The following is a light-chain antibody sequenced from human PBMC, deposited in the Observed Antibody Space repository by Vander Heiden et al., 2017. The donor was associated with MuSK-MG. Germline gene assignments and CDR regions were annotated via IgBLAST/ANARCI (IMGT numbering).Light chain of an antibody. V-gene: IGKV1-13*02. Sequence: AIQLTQSPSSLSASVGDRVPITCRVSQGVSSALAWYRHKPGQVPKLLIYDASSLESGVPSRFSGSGSGTDFTLTISSLQPEDFATYYCQQINSYPKTFGQGTKLEIK. J-gene: IGKJ2*01. CDR2: DAS. CDR1: QGVSSA. CDR3: QQINSYPKT.